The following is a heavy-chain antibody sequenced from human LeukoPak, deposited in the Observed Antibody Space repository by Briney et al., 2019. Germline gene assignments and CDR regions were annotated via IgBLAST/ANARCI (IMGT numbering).Heavy chain of an antibody. CDR1: GFTFSSYW. J-gene: IGHJ1*01. CDR2: IKQDGSEK. Sequence: GGSLRLSCAASGFTFSSYWMSWVRQAPGKGLEWVANIKQDGSEKYYVDSVKGRFTISRDNAKNSLYLQMNSLRAEDTAVYYCARDRHYGSGSYKHWGQGTLVTVSS. D-gene: IGHD3-10*01. V-gene: IGHV3-7*01. CDR3: ARDRHYGSGSYKH.